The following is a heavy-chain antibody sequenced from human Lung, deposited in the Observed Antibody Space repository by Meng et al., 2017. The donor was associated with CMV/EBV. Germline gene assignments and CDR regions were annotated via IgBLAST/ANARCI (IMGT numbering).Heavy chain of an antibody. Sequence: QVELRDAGPGLVKPYQTWSRTCTVSGGSISSGDYYWSWIRQPAGKGLEWIGYIYYSGSTYYNPSLKSRVTISVPPSQNQFSLKLCSVTAADTAVYYCARALDTAMVTFDYWGQGTLVTVSS. J-gene: IGHJ4*02. D-gene: IGHD5-18*01. CDR1: GGSISSGDYY. CDR2: IYYSGST. V-gene: IGHV4-30-4*08. CDR3: ARALDTAMVTFDY.